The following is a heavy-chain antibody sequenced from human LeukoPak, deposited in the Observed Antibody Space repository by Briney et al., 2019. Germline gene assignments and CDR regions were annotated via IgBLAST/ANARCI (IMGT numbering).Heavy chain of an antibody. J-gene: IGHJ4*02. CDR3: ARDTSVLPATVGY. CDR1: GYTFTAYS. Sequence: ASVKVSCKASGYTFTAYSMHWVRQAPGQGLEWMGWINPNSGGTNYAQKFQGRVTMTRDTSISTAYMELSRLISDDTAVYYCARDTSVLPATVGYWGQGTLVTVSS. D-gene: IGHD2-2*01. V-gene: IGHV1-2*02. CDR2: INPNSGGT.